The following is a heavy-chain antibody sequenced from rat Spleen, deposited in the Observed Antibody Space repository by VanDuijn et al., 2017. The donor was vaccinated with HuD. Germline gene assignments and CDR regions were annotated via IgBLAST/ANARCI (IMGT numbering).Heavy chain of an antibody. CDR1: GFTLSDYY. V-gene: IGHV5-7*01. J-gene: IGHJ2*01. Sequence: EVQLVESGGGLVQPGRSLKLSCAASGFTLSDYYMAWVRQAPKKGLEWVATISYDGSSTYYRDSVEGRFTISRDNAKNTQYLQMDSLRSEDTATYYCVRHGYTRYYFDYWGQGVMVTVSS. CDR3: VRHGYTRYYFDY. D-gene: IGHD1-9*01. CDR2: ISYDGSST.